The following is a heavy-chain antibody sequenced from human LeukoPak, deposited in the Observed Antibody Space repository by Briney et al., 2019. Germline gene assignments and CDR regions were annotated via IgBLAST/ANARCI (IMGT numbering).Heavy chain of an antibody. Sequence: GGSLRLSCAASGFTFSSYGMQWVRQAPGKGLEWVAVIWYDGSNKYYADSVKGRFTISRDNSQNTLYLQMNRLRAEDTAVYYCGRDSLGGDYWGQGTLVTVSS. J-gene: IGHJ4*02. D-gene: IGHD3-16*01. V-gene: IGHV3-33*01. CDR1: GFTFSSYG. CDR3: GRDSLGGDY. CDR2: IWYDGSNK.